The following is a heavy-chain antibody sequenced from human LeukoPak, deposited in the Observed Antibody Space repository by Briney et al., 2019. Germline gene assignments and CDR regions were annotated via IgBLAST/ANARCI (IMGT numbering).Heavy chain of an antibody. V-gene: IGHV4-31*03. CDR1: GGSISSGGYY. CDR3: ARGDYDTPDV. D-gene: IGHD3-9*01. Sequence: SETLSLTCTVSGGSISSGGYYWSWIRQHPGKGLEWIGYIYYSGSTYYNPSLKSRVTISVDTSKNQFSLKLSSVAAADTAVYYCARGDYDTPDVWGQGTTVTVSS. J-gene: IGHJ6*02. CDR2: IYYSGST.